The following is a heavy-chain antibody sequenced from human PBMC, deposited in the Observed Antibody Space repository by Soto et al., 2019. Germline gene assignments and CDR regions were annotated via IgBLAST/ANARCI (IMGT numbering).Heavy chain of an antibody. Sequence: LRLSCAASGFTFSSYAMSWVRQAPGKGLEWVSAISGSGGSTYYADSVKGRFTISRDNSKNTLYLQMNSLRAEDTAVYYCAKDTRKRITMIVVVPGAGYFDYWGQGTLVTVSS. CDR3: AKDTRKRITMIVVVPGAGYFDY. D-gene: IGHD3-22*01. CDR1: GFTFSSYA. CDR2: ISGSGGST. J-gene: IGHJ4*02. V-gene: IGHV3-23*01.